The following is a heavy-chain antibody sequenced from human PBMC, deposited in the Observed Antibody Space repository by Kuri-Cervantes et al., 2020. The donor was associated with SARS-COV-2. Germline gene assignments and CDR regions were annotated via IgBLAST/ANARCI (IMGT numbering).Heavy chain of an antibody. CDR2: INHSGST. CDR1: GGSFSGYY. J-gene: IGHJ2*01. V-gene: IGHV4-34*01. CDR3: ARKEGGDCSSTSCYTIDWYFDL. Sequence: SETLSLTCAVYGGSFSGYYWSWIRQPPGTGLEWIGEINHSGSTNYNPSLKSRVTISVDTSKNQFSLKLSSVTAADTAVYYCARKEGGDCSSTSCYTIDWYFDLWGRGTLVTVSS. D-gene: IGHD2-2*02.